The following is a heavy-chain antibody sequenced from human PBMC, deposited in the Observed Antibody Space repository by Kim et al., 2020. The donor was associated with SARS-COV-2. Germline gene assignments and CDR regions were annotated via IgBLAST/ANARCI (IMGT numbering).Heavy chain of an antibody. CDR2: MNPNSGNT. D-gene: IGHD3-9*01. Sequence: ASVKVSCKASGYTFTSYDINWVRQATGQGLEWMGWMNPNSGNTGYAQKFQGRVTMTRNTSISTAYMELSSLRSEDTAVYYCARAGTLRYFDWLLGDNWFDPWGRGTLVTVSS. V-gene: IGHV1-8*01. CDR3: ARAGTLRYFDWLLGDNWFDP. CDR1: GYTFTSYD. J-gene: IGHJ5*02.